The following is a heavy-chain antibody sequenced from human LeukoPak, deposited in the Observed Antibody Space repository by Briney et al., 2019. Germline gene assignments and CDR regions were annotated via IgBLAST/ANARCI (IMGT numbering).Heavy chain of an antibody. V-gene: IGHV3-74*01. CDR3: VSFYETY. D-gene: IGHD2/OR15-2a*01. CDR2: INSDGSWT. Sequence: GXXLVWVSHINSDGSWTSYADSVKGRFTISKDNAKNTVYLQMNSLRAEDTAVYYCVSFYETYWGRGTLVTVS. J-gene: IGHJ4*02.